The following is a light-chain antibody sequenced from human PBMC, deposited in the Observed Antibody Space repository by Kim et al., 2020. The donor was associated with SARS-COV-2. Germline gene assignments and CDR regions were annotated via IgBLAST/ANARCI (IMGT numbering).Light chain of an antibody. J-gene: IGLJ2*01. CDR2: QDT. CDR3: QAWDRSTEI. CDR1: KLEDKY. Sequence: SYELTQPPSVSVSPGQTASITCSGYKLEDKYVCWYQQKPGHSPVQVMYQDTKRPSGIPERFSGSNSGNTATLTISGTQVMDEADYYCQAWDRSTEIFGGGTQLTVL. V-gene: IGLV3-1*01.